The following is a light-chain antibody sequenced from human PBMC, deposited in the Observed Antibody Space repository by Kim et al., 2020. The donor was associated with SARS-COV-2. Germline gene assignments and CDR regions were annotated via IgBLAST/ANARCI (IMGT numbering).Light chain of an antibody. V-gene: IGLV2-11*01. Sequence: GQAVTISCTGTSSGVGRYNYVAWYQRHPGKAPKLMIYDVGKRPSGVPDRFSGSKSGNTASLTISGLQAEDESDYYCCSYAGDYSYFFGTGTKVTVL. CDR1: SSGVGRYNY. CDR3: CSYAGDYSYF. J-gene: IGLJ1*01. CDR2: DVG.